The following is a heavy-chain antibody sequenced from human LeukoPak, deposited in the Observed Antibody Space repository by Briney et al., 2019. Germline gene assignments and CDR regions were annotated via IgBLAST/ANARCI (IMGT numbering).Heavy chain of an antibody. D-gene: IGHD4-17*01. J-gene: IGHJ4*02. CDR3: ATNLAISTVTIRRGVYFDY. Sequence: PGGSLRLSCAASGFTFSSYAMSWVRQAPGKGLEWVSAISGSGGSTYYADSVKGRFTISRDNSKNTLYLQMNSLRAEDTAVYYCATNLAISTVTIRRGVYFDYWGQGTLVTVSS. V-gene: IGHV3-23*01. CDR2: ISGSGGST. CDR1: GFTFSSYA.